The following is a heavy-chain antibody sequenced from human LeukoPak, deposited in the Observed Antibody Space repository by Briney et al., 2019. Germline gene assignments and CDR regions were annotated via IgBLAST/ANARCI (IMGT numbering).Heavy chain of an antibody. CDR2: IYYSGST. D-gene: IGHD6-13*01. Sequence: SETLSLTCTVSGGSISSSSYYRGWIRQPPGKGLEWIGSIYYSGSTYYNPSLKSRVTISVDTSKNQFSLKLSSVTAADTAVYYCARLLGMSSSWGGGIDYWGQGTLVTVSS. CDR3: ARLLGMSSSWGGGIDY. V-gene: IGHV4-39*01. J-gene: IGHJ4*02. CDR1: GGSISSSSYY.